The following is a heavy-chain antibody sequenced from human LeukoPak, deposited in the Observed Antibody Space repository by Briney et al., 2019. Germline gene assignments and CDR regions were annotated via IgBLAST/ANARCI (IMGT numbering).Heavy chain of an antibody. CDR1: GGTFSSYA. CDR3: ARNGIQLWFYYFDY. V-gene: IGHV1-69*04. CDR2: IIPILGIA. Sequence: SVKASCKASGGTFSSYAISWVRQAPGQGLEWMGRIIPILGIANYAQKFQGRVTITADKSTSTAYMELSSLRSEDTAVYYCARNGIQLWFYYFDYWGQGTLVTVSS. J-gene: IGHJ4*02. D-gene: IGHD5-18*01.